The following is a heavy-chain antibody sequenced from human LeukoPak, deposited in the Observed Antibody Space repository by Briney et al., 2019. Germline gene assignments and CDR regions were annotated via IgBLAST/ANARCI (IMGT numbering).Heavy chain of an antibody. Sequence: PGGSLRLSCAASGFTFSTYAMHWVRQAPGKGLEWVTIISYDGSKKYYADSVRGRFTISRDNSKNTLYLQMNSLRLEDTALYYCAGGDPYRGYDYPGVWGQRTLVTVSS. CDR2: ISYDGSKK. V-gene: IGHV3-30*04. J-gene: IGHJ4*02. D-gene: IGHD5-12*01. CDR3: AGGDPYRGYDYPGV. CDR1: GFTFSTYA.